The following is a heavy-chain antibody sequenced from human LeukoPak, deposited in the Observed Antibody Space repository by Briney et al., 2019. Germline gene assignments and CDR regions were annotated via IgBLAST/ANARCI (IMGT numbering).Heavy chain of an antibody. Sequence: GGSLRLSCAASGFTFSRYWMHWVRQAPGKGLVWVSRINDDGSSTTYSDSVRGRFTISRDNAKSTLYLQMNGLTAEDTAVYYCARMPGSSNYDGRGQDAFDIWGHGTMVTVSS. D-gene: IGHD3-22*01. CDR2: INDDGSST. J-gene: IGHJ3*02. V-gene: IGHV3-74*01. CDR1: GFTFSRYW. CDR3: ARMPGSSNYDGRGQDAFDI.